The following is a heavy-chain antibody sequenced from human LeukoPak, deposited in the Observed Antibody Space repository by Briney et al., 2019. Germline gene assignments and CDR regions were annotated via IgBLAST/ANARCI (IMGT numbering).Heavy chain of an antibody. J-gene: IGHJ4*02. CDR3: ATSWSTVVTPGYFDY. V-gene: IGHV4-34*01. CDR1: GGSFSGYY. D-gene: IGHD4-23*01. CDR2: INHSGST. Sequence: SETLSLTCAVYGGSFSGYYWSWIRQPPGKGLEWIGEINHSGSTNYNPSLKSRVTISVDTSKNQFSLKLSSVTAADTAVYYCATSWSTVVTPGYFDYWGQGTLVTVSS.